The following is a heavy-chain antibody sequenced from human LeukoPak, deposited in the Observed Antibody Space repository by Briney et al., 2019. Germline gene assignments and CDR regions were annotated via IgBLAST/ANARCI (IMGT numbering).Heavy chain of an antibody. CDR1: GGSISSYY. CDR3: TRGRAYYDSTGYYY. V-gene: IGHV4-59*01. J-gene: IGHJ4*02. Sequence: SETLSLTCTVSGGSISSYYWSWIRQPPGKGLEWIGYIYYSGSTNYNPSLKSRVTISVDTSKNQFSLKLSSVTAADTAVYYCTRGRAYYDSTGYYYWGRGILVTVSS. D-gene: IGHD3-22*01. CDR2: IYYSGST.